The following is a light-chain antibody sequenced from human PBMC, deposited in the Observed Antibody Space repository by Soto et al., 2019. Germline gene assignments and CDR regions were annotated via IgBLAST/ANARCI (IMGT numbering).Light chain of an antibody. V-gene: IGLV2-11*01. CDR1: SSDIGGYNY. CDR2: DVS. J-gene: IGLJ2*01. Sequence: QSALTQPRSVSGSPGQSVTISCTGTSSDIGGYNYVSWYQQHPGKAPKLMIYDVSKRPSGVPDRFSGSKPGNTASLTISGLQADDEADYYCCSYAGSYTEVFGGGTKVTVL. CDR3: CSYAGSYTEV.